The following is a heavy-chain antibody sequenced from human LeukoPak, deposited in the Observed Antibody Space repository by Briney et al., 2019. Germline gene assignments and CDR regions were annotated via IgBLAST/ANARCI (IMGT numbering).Heavy chain of an antibody. CDR2: ISGSGGST. CDR1: GFTFSSYG. CDR3: AKDLEGGLLWELYYYYMDV. Sequence: PGGSLRLSCAASGFTFSSYGMTWVRQAPGKGLEWVSGISGSGGSTYYADSVKGRFTISRDNSKNTLYLQMNSLRAEDTAVYYCAKDLEGGLLWELYYYYMDVWGKGTTVTVS. J-gene: IGHJ6*03. D-gene: IGHD1-26*01. V-gene: IGHV3-23*01.